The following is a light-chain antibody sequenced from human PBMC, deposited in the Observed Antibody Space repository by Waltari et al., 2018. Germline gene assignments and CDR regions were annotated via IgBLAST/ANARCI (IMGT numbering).Light chain of an antibody. CDR3: SSFSSSSIRYV. Sequence: HSALTQPASVSGSPGQSITISCTGTSSDVGGYNRVSWYQQHPGRAPKFMIYEVSNRPSGVSDRFSGSKSGNTASLTISGLQAEDEADYYCSSFSSSSIRYVFGIGTKVTVL. CDR2: EVS. J-gene: IGLJ1*01. V-gene: IGLV2-14*01. CDR1: SSDVGGYNR.